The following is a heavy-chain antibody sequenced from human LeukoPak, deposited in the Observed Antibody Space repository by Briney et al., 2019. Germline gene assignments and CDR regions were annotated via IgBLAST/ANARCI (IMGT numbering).Heavy chain of an antibody. CDR3: ARGRGGSLFSGTFDI. CDR1: GGTFSSYA. Sequence: ASVKVSCKASGGTFSSYAISWVRQAPGQGLEWMEGIIPIFGTANYAQKFQGRVTITADESTSTAYMELSSLRSEDTAVYYCARGRGGSLFSGTFDIWGQGTMVTVSS. J-gene: IGHJ3*02. CDR2: IIPIFGTA. D-gene: IGHD2-15*01. V-gene: IGHV1-69*13.